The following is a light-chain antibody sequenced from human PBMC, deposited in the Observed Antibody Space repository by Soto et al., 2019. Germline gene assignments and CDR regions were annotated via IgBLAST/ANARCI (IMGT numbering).Light chain of an antibody. CDR1: SSDVGGYNY. J-gene: IGLJ1*01. V-gene: IGLV2-8*01. CDR3: SSYAGSTNSRV. CDR2: EVS. Sequence: QSALTQPPSASGSPGQSVTISCTGTSSDVGGYNYVSWYQQHPGKAPKLMIYEVSKRPSGVPDRFSGSKSGNTASLTVSGLQAEDEADYYCSSYAGSTNSRVFGTGTKVT.